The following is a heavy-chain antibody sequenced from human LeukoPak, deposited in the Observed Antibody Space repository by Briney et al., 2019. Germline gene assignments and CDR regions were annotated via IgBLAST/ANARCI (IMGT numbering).Heavy chain of an antibody. D-gene: IGHD3-3*01. J-gene: IGHJ4*02. Sequence: PGGSLRLSCAASGFTSSSYWMHWVRQAPGKGLVWVSRISPDGSTTGHADSVKGRFTTSRGNAKNTLFLQMNSLRAEDTAVYYCTRDFDFSSAIWGQGTLVTVSS. CDR3: TRDFDFSSAI. CDR1: GFTSSSYW. V-gene: IGHV3-74*01. CDR2: ISPDGSTT.